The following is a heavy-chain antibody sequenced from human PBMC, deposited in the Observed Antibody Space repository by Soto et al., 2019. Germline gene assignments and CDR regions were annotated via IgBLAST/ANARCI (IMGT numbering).Heavy chain of an antibody. CDR2: IYYTGST. V-gene: IGHV4-39*01. CDR3: ARHPTIAELMVYATHYFDH. CDR1: GGSISSTTYY. J-gene: IGHJ4*02. D-gene: IGHD2-8*01. Sequence: QLQLQESGPGLVKPSETLSLTCTVSGGSISSTTYYWVWIRQPPGKGLEWIGSIYYTGSTHYNPALKSRVTISVDTSKNQFALKLSSVTAADTAVYYCARHPTIAELMVYATHYFDHWGQGTLVTVSS.